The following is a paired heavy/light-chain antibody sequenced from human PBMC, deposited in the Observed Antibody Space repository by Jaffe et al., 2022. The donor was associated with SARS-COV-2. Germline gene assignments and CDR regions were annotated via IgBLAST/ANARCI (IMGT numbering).Light chain of an antibody. V-gene: IGLV2-14*01. Sequence: QSALTQPASVSGSPGQSIAISCTGTSSDVGGYDYVSWYQQHPGKVPKLMIYDVNNRPSGVSNRFSGSKSGNTASLTISGLQAEDEADYYCCSYTSSSTFVFGTGTKVTVL. CDR1: SSDVGGYDY. CDR3: CSYTSSSTFV. CDR2: DVN. J-gene: IGLJ1*01.
Heavy chain of an antibody. CDR1: GFTFSSHV. D-gene: IGHD2-15*01. J-gene: IGHJ4*02. Sequence: QVQLVESGGGLVPPGRSLRLSCAVSGFTFSSHVMHWVRQAPGKGLEWVAFISSDGNNKYCADSVKGRFTISRDNSKDTLYLQMDSLRVEDTALYYCLTAGGYWGQGTQVTVSS. CDR2: ISSDGNNK. V-gene: IGHV3-30*04. CDR3: LTAGGY.